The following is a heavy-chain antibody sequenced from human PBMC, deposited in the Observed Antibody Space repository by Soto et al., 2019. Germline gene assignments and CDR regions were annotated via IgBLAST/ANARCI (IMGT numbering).Heavy chain of an antibody. CDR3: ARGRRTYSSSWYCWFDP. CDR1: RGSISSSSYY. Sequence: SATLSLTCTLYRGSISSSSYYWAWNRQPPGKGLEWIGSIYYSGSTYYNPSLKSRVTISVDTSKNQFSLKLSSVTAADTAVYYCARGRRTYSSSWYCWFDPWGQGTLVT. D-gene: IGHD6-13*01. CDR2: IYYSGST. J-gene: IGHJ5*02. V-gene: IGHV4-39*01.